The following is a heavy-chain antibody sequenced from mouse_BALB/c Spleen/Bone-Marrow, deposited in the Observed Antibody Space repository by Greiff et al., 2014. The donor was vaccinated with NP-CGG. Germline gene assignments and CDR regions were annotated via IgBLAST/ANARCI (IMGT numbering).Heavy chain of an antibody. CDR1: GYTFTDYW. CDR3: ARIYGSIICYAMDY. Sequence: QVQLQQSGTELVRPGTSVKISCKTSGYTFTDYWLGWVKQRPGHGLEWIGDIYPGGEKFKGKATLTADTSSSTANMQHSSLTSEASAVYFCARIYGSIICYAMDYWGQGTSVTVSS. CDR2: IYPGG. V-gene: IGHV1-63*02. D-gene: IGHD1-1*01. J-gene: IGHJ4*01.